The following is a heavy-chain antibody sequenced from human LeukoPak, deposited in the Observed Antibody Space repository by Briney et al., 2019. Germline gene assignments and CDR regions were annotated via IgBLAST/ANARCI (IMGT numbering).Heavy chain of an antibody. CDR2: TYSGGRT. CDR1: GFTVTRNY. CDR3: TTDRYSSSWYRYYYYYMDV. V-gene: IGHV3-53*01. J-gene: IGHJ6*03. D-gene: IGHD6-13*01. Sequence: GSLRLSCAASGFTVTRNYMTWVRQAPGKGLEWVSVTYSGGRTYYEDSVKGRFTISRDNSRNTLYLQMNSLKTEDTAVYYCTTDRYSSSWYRYYYYYMDVWGKGTTVTISS.